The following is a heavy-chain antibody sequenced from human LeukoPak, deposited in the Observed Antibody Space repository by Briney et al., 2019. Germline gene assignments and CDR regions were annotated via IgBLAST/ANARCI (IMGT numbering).Heavy chain of an antibody. Sequence: GGPLRLSCAASGFTFSSYRMNWVRQAPGKGLEWVANINKDGSEKNYVDSMKGRFTISRDNAKNSLYLQMNGLRAEDAAMYYCVKPYYYSSGSLNWGQGTLVTVSS. CDR3: VKPYYYSSGSLN. CDR1: GFTFSSYR. D-gene: IGHD3-10*01. J-gene: IGHJ1*01. CDR2: INKDGSEK. V-gene: IGHV3-7*01.